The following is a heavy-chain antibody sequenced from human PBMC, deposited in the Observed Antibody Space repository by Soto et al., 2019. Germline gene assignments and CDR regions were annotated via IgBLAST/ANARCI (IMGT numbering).Heavy chain of an antibody. CDR1: GFTFSDYY. J-gene: IGHJ6*02. D-gene: IGHD2-15*01. Sequence: QVQLVESGGGLVKPGGSLRLSCAASGFTFSDYYMSWIRQAPGKGLEWVSYISSSGSTIYYADSVKGRFTISRDNAKNSLYLQMNSLRAEDTAVYYCARDKRAGCSGGSCYFVYYYYGMDVWGQGTTVTVSS. V-gene: IGHV3-11*01. CDR2: ISSSGSTI. CDR3: ARDKRAGCSGGSCYFVYYYYGMDV.